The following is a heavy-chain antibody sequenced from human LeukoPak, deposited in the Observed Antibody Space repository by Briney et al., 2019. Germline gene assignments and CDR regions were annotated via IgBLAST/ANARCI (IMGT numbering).Heavy chain of an antibody. D-gene: IGHD3-22*01. CDR2: TSWNSGSI. J-gene: IGHJ3*01. CDR1: GFTFDDYA. CDR3: AKGVDSSLGGNDAFDV. V-gene: IGHV3-9*03. Sequence: GGSLRLSCAASGFTFDDYAMHWVRQAPGKGLEWVSGTSWNSGSIGYADSVKGRFTISRDNAKNTLYLQLNSLRPEDMALYYCAKGVDSSLGGNDAFDVWGQGTMVTVSS.